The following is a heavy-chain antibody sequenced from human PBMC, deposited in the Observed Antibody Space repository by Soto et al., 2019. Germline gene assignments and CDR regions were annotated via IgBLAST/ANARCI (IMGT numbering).Heavy chain of an antibody. CDR2: IYYSGST. V-gene: IGHV4-59*01. Sequence: QVQLQESGPGLVKPSETLSLTCTVSGGSISSYCWSWIRQPPGKGLEWIGYIYYSGSTKYNPSLKSRVTISVDTSKNRFSLRLSSVTAADTAVYYCARVWGGAFDFWGQGTMVTVSS. CDR3: ARVWGGAFDF. J-gene: IGHJ3*01. D-gene: IGHD3-10*01. CDR1: GGSISSYC.